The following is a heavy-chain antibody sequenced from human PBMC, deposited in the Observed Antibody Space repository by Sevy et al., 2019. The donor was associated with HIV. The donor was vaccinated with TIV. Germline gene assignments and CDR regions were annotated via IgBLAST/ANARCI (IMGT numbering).Heavy chain of an antibody. J-gene: IGHJ4*02. CDR2: ILYEGINK. V-gene: IGHV3-33*01. CDR1: GFSFDRYG. D-gene: IGHD3-10*01. CDR3: ATGRDYGSGSYDY. Sequence: GGSLRLSCAASGFSFDRYGMHWVRQAPGKGLEWVAAILYEGINKDYGDSVRGRFTISRDNSKNTLYLQMNSLRVDDTAVYYSATGRDYGSGSYDYWGPGTLVTVSS.